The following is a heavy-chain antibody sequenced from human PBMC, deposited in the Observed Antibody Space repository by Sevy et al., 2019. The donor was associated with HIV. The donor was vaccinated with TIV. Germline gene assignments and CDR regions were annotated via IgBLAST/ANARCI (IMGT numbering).Heavy chain of an antibody. D-gene: IGHD2-2*01. J-gene: IGHJ4*02. CDR3: ARGECSSTSCPIDY. Sequence: GGSLRLSCAASGFTFDDYGMSWVRQAPGKGLEWVSGINWNGGSTGYADSVEGRFTISRDNAKNSLYLQMNSLRAEDTALYYCARGECSSTSCPIDYWGQGTLVTVSS. CDR2: INWNGGST. CDR1: GFTFDDYG. V-gene: IGHV3-20*04.